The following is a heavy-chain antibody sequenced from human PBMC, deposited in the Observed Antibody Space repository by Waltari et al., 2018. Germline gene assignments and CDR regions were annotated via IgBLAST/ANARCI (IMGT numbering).Heavy chain of an antibody. Sequence: QVQLVESGGGVVQPGRSLRLSCAASGFTFCSYGMHWVRQAPGKGLEWVAVIWYDGSNKYYADSVKGRFTISRDNSKNTLYLQMNSLRAEDTAMYYCAKGGIVATPFDLWGRGTLVTVSS. CDR3: AKGGIVATPFDL. CDR1: GFTFCSYG. CDR2: IWYDGSNK. D-gene: IGHD5-12*01. J-gene: IGHJ2*01. V-gene: IGHV3-30*18.